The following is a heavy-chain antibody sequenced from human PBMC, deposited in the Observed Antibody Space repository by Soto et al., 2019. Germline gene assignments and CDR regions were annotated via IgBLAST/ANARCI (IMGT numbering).Heavy chain of an antibody. Sequence: GESLKISCKGSGYSFAGYWITWVRQKPGKGLEWMGRIDPSDSQTYYSPSFRGHVTISATKSITTVFLQWRSLRASDTAMYYCARQIYDSDTGPNFQYYFDSWSQGTPVTVSS. D-gene: IGHD3-22*01. V-gene: IGHV5-10-1*01. CDR2: IDPSDSQT. CDR3: ARQIYDSDTGPNFQYYFDS. J-gene: IGHJ4*02. CDR1: GYSFAGYW.